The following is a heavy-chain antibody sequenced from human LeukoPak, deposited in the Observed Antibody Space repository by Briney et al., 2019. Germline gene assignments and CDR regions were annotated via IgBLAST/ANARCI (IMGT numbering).Heavy chain of an antibody. D-gene: IGHD2-8*01. CDR2: IIPIFGTA. CDR3: ALRSTNGVCFIDYGDHFDY. J-gene: IGHJ4*02. Sequence: GASVKVSCKASGGTFSSYAISWVRQAPGQGLEWMGGIIPIFGTANYAQKFQGRVTITADESTSTAYMELSSLRSEDTAVYYCALRSTNGVCFIDYGDHFDYWGQGALVTVSS. CDR1: GGTFSSYA. V-gene: IGHV1-69*13.